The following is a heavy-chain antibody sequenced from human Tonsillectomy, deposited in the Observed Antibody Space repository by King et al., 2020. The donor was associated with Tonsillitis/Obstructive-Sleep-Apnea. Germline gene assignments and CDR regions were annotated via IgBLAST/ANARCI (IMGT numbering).Heavy chain of an antibody. CDR1: GGSISSYY. J-gene: IGHJ3*02. D-gene: IGHD3-10*01. Sequence: QLQESGPGLVKPSETLSLTCTVSGGSISSYYWSWIRQPPGKGLEWIGYIYYRGSTNYNPSLKSRVTISVDTSKDQFSLKLSSVTAAETAVYYCSRKGLGSGSYYSPDAFDIWGQGTMVTVSS. CDR3: SRKGLGSGSYYSPDAFDI. V-gene: IGHV4-59*01. CDR2: IYYRGST.